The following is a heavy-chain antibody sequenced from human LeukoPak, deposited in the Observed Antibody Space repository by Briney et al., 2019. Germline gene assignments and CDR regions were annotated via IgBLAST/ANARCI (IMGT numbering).Heavy chain of an antibody. CDR2: INPNSGGT. Sequence: GASVKVSCKASGYTFTGYYMHWVRQAPGQGLEWMGWINPNSGGTNYAQKFQGRVTMTRDTSISTAYMELSRLRSDDTAVYYCARWHFIDNWHDEGYFDYWGQGTLVTVSS. CDR1: GYTFTGYY. CDR3: ARWHFIDNWHDEGYFDY. D-gene: IGHD1-1*01. V-gene: IGHV1-2*02. J-gene: IGHJ4*02.